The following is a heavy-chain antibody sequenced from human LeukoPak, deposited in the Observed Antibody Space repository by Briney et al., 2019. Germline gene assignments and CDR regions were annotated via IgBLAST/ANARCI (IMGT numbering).Heavy chain of an antibody. CDR3: ARVSSYSWYFDL. CDR1: GGSISSYY. D-gene: IGHD1-26*01. CDR2: IYYSGST. Sequence: ASETLSLTCTVSGGSISSYYWSWIRQPPGKGLEWIGYIYYSGSTNYNPSLESRVTISVDTSKNQFSLKLSSVTAADTAVYYCARVSSYSWYFDLWGRGTLVTVSS. V-gene: IGHV4-59*01. J-gene: IGHJ2*01.